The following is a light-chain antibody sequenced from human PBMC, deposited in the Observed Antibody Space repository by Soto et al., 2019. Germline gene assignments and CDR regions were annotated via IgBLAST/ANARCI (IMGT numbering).Light chain of an antibody. CDR2: KAS. Sequence: IHMTHSPSTLSASVGDRVTITCRASQSISSWLAWYQQKPGKAPKLLIYKASSLESGVPSRFSGSGSGTEFTLTISSLQPDDFATYYCQQYNTYSWAFGQGTK. CDR3: QQYNTYSWA. V-gene: IGKV1-5*03. J-gene: IGKJ1*01. CDR1: QSISSW.